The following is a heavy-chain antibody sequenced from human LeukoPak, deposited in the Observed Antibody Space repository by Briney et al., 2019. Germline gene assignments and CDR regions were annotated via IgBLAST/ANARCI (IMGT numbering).Heavy chain of an antibody. CDR3: ARDILGPYCSSTSCSPYYYYYCYMDV. J-gene: IGHJ6*03. CDR2: ISNSSSYI. CDR1: GFTFSSYS. Sequence: PAGSLRLSCAASGFTFSSYSMNWVRQAPGKGLEWVSSISNSSSYIYYADSVKGRFTISRDNAKNSLYLQMNSLRAEDTAVYYCARDILGPYCSSTSCSPYYYYYCYMDVWGKGTTVTISS. V-gene: IGHV3-21*01. D-gene: IGHD2-2*01.